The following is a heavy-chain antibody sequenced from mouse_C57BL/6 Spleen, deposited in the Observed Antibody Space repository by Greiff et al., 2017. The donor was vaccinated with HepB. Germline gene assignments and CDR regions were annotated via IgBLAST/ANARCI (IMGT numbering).Heavy chain of an antibody. CDR1: GFTFSSYA. D-gene: IGHD1-1*02. CDR2: ISDGGSYT. Sequence: EVQLVESGGGLVKPGGSLKLSCAASGFTFSSYAMSWVRQTPEKRLEWVATISDGGSYTYYPDNVKGRFTITRDNAKNNLYLQMSHLKSEDTAMYYCAREDYGPPFGYWGQGTTLTVSS. CDR3: AREDYGPPFGY. V-gene: IGHV5-4*01. J-gene: IGHJ2*01.